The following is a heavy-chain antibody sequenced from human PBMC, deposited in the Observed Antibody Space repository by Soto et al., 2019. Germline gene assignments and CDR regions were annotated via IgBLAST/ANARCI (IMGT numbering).Heavy chain of an antibody. Sequence: SETLSLTCSVSCGSISGSYWSCIRQSPGKGLEGLGCVYYPGSTNYSPSLRRRVSISVDTAKNEFSLRLSSVTAADTAVYFCARSVAVPGAHIDYWGQGTQVTVSS. CDR1: CGSISGSY. D-gene: IGHD6-19*01. V-gene: IGHV4-59*01. J-gene: IGHJ4*02. CDR3: ARSVAVPGAHIDY. CDR2: VYYPGST.